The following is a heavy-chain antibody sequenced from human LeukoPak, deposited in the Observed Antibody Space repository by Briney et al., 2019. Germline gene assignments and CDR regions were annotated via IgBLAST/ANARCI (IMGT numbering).Heavy chain of an antibody. CDR3: TRDPPYYYGSGSYFDY. Sequence: QPGRSLRPSCTASGFTFGDYAMSWVRQAPGKGLEWVGFIRSKAYGGTTEYAASVKGRFTISRDDSKSIAYLQMNSLKTEDTAVYYCTRDPPYYYGSGSYFDYWGQGTLVTVSS. D-gene: IGHD3-10*01. CDR2: IRSKAYGGTT. CDR1: GFTFGDYA. J-gene: IGHJ4*02. V-gene: IGHV3-49*04.